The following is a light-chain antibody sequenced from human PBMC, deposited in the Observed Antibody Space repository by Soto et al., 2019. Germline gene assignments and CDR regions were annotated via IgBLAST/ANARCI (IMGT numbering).Light chain of an antibody. CDR1: QSVSSSY. CDR2: GAS. V-gene: IGKV3-20*01. Sequence: EIVLTQSPGTLSLSPGERATLSCRASQSVSSSYLAWYQQKPGQAPRLLIYGASSRATGIPDRFCGSGSGTDFTLTISRLEPEDFAVYYCQQYGSSPYMYTFGQGTKLEIK. CDR3: QQYGSSPYMYT. J-gene: IGKJ2*01.